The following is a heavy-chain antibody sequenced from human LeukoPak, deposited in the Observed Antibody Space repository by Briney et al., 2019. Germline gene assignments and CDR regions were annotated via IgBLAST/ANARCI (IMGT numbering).Heavy chain of an antibody. D-gene: IGHD4-17*01. CDR2: INPSGGST. J-gene: IGHJ6*02. CDR3: ASGYYGDYIINYYYGMDV. Sequence: GASVKVSCKASGYTFTSYYMHWVRQAPGQGLEWMGMINPSGGSTSYAQKFQGRVTMTRDTSTSTVYMELSSLRSEDTAVYYCASGYYGDYIINYYYGMDVWGQGTTVTVSS. V-gene: IGHV1-46*01. CDR1: GYTFTSYY.